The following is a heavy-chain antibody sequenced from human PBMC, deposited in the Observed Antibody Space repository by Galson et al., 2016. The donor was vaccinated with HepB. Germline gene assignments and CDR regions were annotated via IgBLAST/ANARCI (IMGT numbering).Heavy chain of an antibody. Sequence: SLRLSCAASGFIFSSYGMHWVRQAPGKGLEWVAIIWYDGSNKYYADSVKGRFTISRDNSKNTLSLQMNSMRVEDTAVYYCARRGRLWWSLYGDSYYRRDVRGPGTTVTVSS. CDR2: IWYDGSNK. J-gene: IGHJ6*02. CDR1: GFIFSSYG. D-gene: IGHD2-21*01. CDR3: ARRGRLWWSLYGDSYYRRDV. V-gene: IGHV3-33*01.